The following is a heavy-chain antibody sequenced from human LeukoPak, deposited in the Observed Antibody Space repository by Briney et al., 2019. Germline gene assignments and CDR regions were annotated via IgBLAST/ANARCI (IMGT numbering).Heavy chain of an antibody. CDR2: INSDGGRA. CDR1: GFTFSSYW. D-gene: IGHD3-22*01. J-gene: IGHJ5*01. CDR3: ARGYYSNWFDS. Sequence: GGSLRLSCAASGFTFSSYWMHWVRQAPGKGLVWVSGINSDGGRATYADSVKGRFTISRENAKNTLYMQMNSLRAEDTAVYYCARGYYSNWFDSWGQGTLVTVSS. V-gene: IGHV3-74*01.